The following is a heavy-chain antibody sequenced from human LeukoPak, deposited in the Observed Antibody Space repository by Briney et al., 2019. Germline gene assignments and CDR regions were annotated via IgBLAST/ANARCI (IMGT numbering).Heavy chain of an antibody. Sequence: GESLKISCKGSGYSFTNYWIAWVRQMPGKGLEWMGIIYPGDSDFRYSPSFQGQVTISADKSISTTYLQWSSLKASDTAMYYCARPRESDFWSGGFDYWGQGTLVTVSS. D-gene: IGHD3-3*01. V-gene: IGHV5-51*01. CDR1: GYSFTNYW. CDR3: ARPRESDFWSGGFDY. CDR2: IYPGDSDF. J-gene: IGHJ4*02.